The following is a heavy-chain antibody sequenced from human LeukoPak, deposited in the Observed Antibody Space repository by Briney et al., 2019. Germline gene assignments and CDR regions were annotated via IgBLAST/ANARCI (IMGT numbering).Heavy chain of an antibody. Sequence: SGTLSLTCTVSGDSINSLDLWSWVRQPPGMGLEWIGEMYLSGTTHSNPSVKSRVTISIDKSKNQFFLNLSSVTAADTAVYYCAGLVGRYSSGLYYYYFDYWGQGTLVTVSS. D-gene: IGHD3-22*01. J-gene: IGHJ4*02. CDR1: GDSINSLDL. CDR2: MYLSGTT. V-gene: IGHV4-4*02. CDR3: AGLVGRYSSGLYYYYFDY.